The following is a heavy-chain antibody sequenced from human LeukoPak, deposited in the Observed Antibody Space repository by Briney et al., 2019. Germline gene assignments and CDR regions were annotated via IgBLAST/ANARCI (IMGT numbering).Heavy chain of an antibody. D-gene: IGHD3-3*01. CDR2: IDSSGSNI. Sequence: GGSLRLSCAASGFTFSSYEMNWVRQAPGKGLEWVSYIDSSGSNIHYADSVKGRFTISRDNAKNSLYLQMNSLRAEDTAVYYCARDSGWGGYYMPLGPDYWGQGTLVTVSS. V-gene: IGHV3-48*03. J-gene: IGHJ4*02. CDR3: ARDSGWGGYYMPLGPDY. CDR1: GFTFSSYE.